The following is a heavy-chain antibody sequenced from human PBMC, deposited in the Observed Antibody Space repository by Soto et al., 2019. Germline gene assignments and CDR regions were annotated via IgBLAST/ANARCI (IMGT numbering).Heavy chain of an antibody. CDR3: VILRYFDWLSNDAFDI. CDR2: MNPNSGNT. V-gene: IGHV1-8*01. D-gene: IGHD3-9*01. J-gene: IGHJ3*02. CDR1: GYTFTSYD. Sequence: GASVKVSCKASGYTFTSYDINWVRQATGQGLEWMGWMNPNSGNTGYAQKFQGRVTITRNTSISTAYMELSSLRSEDTALFYCVILRYFDWLSNDAFDIWGQGTMVTVSS.